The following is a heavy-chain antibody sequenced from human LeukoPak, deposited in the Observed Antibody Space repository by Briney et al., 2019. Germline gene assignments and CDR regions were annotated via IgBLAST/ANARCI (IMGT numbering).Heavy chain of an antibody. D-gene: IGHD6-19*01. V-gene: IGHV4-39*01. CDR2: IYYTGSA. CDR3: ARDYVGVAGTFDY. J-gene: IGHJ4*02. Sequence: SETLSLTCTVSGGSISSTSYYWGWIRQPPGKGLQWIGDIYYTGSAYYNPSLKSRVTISVDTSKNQFSLKLSSVTAADTAVYYCARDYVGVAGTFDYWGQGTLVTVSP. CDR1: GGSISSTSYY.